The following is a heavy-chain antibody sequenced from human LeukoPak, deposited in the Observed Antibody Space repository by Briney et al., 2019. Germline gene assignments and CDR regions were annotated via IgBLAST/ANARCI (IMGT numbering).Heavy chain of an antibody. CDR1: GFTFSSYS. CDR2: ISSSSSYI. J-gene: IGHJ4*02. V-gene: IGHV3-21*01. D-gene: IGHD1-26*01. CDR3: ARDSSGSYYGSY. Sequence: GGSLRLSCAASGFTFSSYSMNWVRQAPGKGLEWVSSISSSSSYIYYADSVKGRFTISRDNAKNSLYLQMNSLRAEDTAVCYCARDSSGSYYGSYWGQGTLVTVSS.